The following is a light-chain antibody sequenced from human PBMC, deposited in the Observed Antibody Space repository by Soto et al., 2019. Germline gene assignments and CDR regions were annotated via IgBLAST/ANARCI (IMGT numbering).Light chain of an antibody. Sequence: DIQMTQSPSTLSASVGDRVTITCRASQHINNWVAWYQQRSGEAPSLLIYDASTLESGVPSRFSGSGSGTEFTLTISKLRPDDFATYYCQQYDSFWTFGHGTKVQMK. V-gene: IGKV1-5*01. CDR3: QQYDSFWT. J-gene: IGKJ1*01. CDR1: QHINNW. CDR2: DAS.